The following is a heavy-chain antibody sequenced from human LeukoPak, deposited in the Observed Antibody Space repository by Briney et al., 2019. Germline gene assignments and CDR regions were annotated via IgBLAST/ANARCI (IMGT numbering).Heavy chain of an antibody. V-gene: IGHV3-53*01. CDR1: GFTVSSNY. CDR2: IYSGGST. D-gene: IGHD3-9*01. CDR3: ARLDRYFDWLPFDY. Sequence: PGGSLRLSCAASGFTVSSNYMSWVRQAPGKGLEWVSVIYSGGSTYYADSVKGRFTISRDNSKNTLYLQMNSLRAGDTAVYYCARLDRYFDWLPFDYWGQGTLVTVSS. J-gene: IGHJ4*02.